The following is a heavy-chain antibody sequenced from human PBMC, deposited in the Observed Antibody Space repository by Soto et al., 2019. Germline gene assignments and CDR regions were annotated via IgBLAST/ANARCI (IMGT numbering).Heavy chain of an antibody. V-gene: IGHV4-59*01. CDR3: ARARYQLLHPYYYGMDV. Sequence: QVQLQESGPGLVKPSETLSLTCTVSGGSISSYYWSWIRQSPGKGLEWIGYIHYSGSTKSNPSLKSRVTLSVDTSMNQVSLKLSSVTAADSAVYFCARARYQLLHPYYYGMDVWGQGTTVTVSS. J-gene: IGHJ6*02. D-gene: IGHD2-2*01. CDR1: GGSISSYY. CDR2: IHYSGST.